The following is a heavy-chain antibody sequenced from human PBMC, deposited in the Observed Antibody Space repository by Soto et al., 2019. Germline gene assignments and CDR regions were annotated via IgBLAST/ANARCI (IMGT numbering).Heavy chain of an antibody. D-gene: IGHD6-19*01. CDR2: ISYDGSNK. V-gene: IGHV3-30*03. CDR3: ARSSGWYELYYLDY. J-gene: IGHJ4*02. CDR1: GFTFSSYG. Sequence: QVQLVESGGGVVQPGRSLRLSCADSGFTFSSYGMHWVRQAPGKGLEWVALISYDGSNKYYADSVKGRFTISRDNSKNTLYLQMNRLRAEDTAVYYCARSSGWYELYYLDYWGQGTLVTVSS.